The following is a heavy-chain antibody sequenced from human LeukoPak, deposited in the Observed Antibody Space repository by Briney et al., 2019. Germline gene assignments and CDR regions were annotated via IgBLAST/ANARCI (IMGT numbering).Heavy chain of an antibody. Sequence: ASVKVSCKASGYTFTSYDINWVRQATGQGLEWMGWMNPNSGNTGYAQKFQGRVTITRNTSISTAYMGLSSLRSEDTAVYYCAMGYGGWYGIDYYYYMDVWGKGTTVTVSS. D-gene: IGHD6-19*01. J-gene: IGHJ6*03. CDR2: MNPNSGNT. V-gene: IGHV1-8*03. CDR1: GYTFTSYD. CDR3: AMGYGGWYGIDYYYYMDV.